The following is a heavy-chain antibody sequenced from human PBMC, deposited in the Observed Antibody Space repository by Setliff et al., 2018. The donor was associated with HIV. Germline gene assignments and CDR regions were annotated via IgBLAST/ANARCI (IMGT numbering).Heavy chain of an antibody. J-gene: IGHJ3*02. Sequence: SETLSLTCAVYGVSFSGYYWSWIRQPAGRGLEWIGHIYTSGSTNYNPSLKSRVTISVDTSKNQFSLKLSSVTAADTAVYYCARDLWYYYDSSGYLGFDIWGQGTMVTVSS. V-gene: IGHV4-4*07. CDR1: GVSFSGYY. CDR2: IYTSGST. D-gene: IGHD3-22*01. CDR3: ARDLWYYYDSSGYLGFDI.